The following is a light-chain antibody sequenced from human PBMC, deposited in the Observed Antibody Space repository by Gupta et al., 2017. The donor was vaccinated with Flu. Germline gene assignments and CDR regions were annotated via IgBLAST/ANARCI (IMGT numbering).Light chain of an antibody. J-gene: IGKJ2*01. V-gene: IGKV3-20*01. Sequence: EIVLTQSPGTLSLSPGETVTLSCRASQSVKSNFLAWYQQKPGQAPRLLTYGASSRATGIPDRFSGSGSGTDFTLTISSLEPEDFAVYYCQQEESSPYNFGQGTMMDI. CDR3: QQEESSPYN. CDR2: GAS. CDR1: QSVKSNF.